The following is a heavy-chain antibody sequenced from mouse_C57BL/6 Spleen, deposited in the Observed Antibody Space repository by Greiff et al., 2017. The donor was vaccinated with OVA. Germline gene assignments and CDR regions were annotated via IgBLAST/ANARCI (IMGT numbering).Heavy chain of an antibody. CDR3: ARWGAYDYDGAWFAY. Sequence: QVQLKESGAELMKPGASVKLSCKATGYTFTGYWIEWVKQRPGHGLEWIGEILPGSGSTNYNEKFKGKATFTADTSSNTAYMQLSSLTTEDSDIYYCARWGAYDYDGAWFAYWGQGTLVTVSA. CDR1: GYTFTGYW. CDR2: ILPGSGST. J-gene: IGHJ3*01. D-gene: IGHD2-4*01. V-gene: IGHV1-9*01.